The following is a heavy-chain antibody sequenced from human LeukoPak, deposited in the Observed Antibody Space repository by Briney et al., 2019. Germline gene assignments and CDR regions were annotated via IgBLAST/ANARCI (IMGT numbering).Heavy chain of an antibody. CDR1: GFTFSSYA. CDR2: ISGSGGST. Sequence: PGGSLRLSCAASGFTFSSYAMSWVRQAPGKGLDWVSAISGSGGSTYYADSVKGRFTISRDNSKNTLYLQMNSLRAEDTAVYYCAKGGGYVTYYYMDVWGKGTTVTVSS. V-gene: IGHV3-23*01. J-gene: IGHJ6*03. D-gene: IGHD5-12*01. CDR3: AKGGGYVTYYYMDV.